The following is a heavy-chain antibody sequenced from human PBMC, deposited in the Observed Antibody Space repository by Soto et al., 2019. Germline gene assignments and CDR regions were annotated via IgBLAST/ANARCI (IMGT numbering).Heavy chain of an antibody. CDR3: AKGPHTNVGWPYYFES. J-gene: IGHJ4*02. CDR2: SSRRGDTM. V-gene: IGHV3-48*02. D-gene: IGHD6-19*01. CDR1: GFSLANYP. Sequence: PGGSLRLSCVASGFSLANYPMNWVRQTPGKGLEWISYSSRRGDTMYYADSVEGRFTISRDNARNSLSLHMSSLRDEDSALYYCAKGPHTNVGWPYYFESWGQGVPVTVSS.